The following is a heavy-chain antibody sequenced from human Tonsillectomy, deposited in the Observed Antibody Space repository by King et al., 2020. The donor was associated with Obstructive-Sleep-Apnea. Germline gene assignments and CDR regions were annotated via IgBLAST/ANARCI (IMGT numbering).Heavy chain of an antibody. V-gene: IGHV3-21*01. CDR1: GFTFSTYT. J-gene: IGHJ3*02. Sequence: QLVQSGGGLVKPGGSLRLSCVASGFTFSTYTINWVRQTPGKGLEWVSCISSSSSYIYYADSVKGRFTISRDNAKNSLYLQMNSLRAEDTALYYCARDLISGEGSQYAFDIWGQGTMVTVSS. CDR2: ISSSSSYI. CDR3: ARDLISGEGSQYAFDI. D-gene: IGHD1-26*01.